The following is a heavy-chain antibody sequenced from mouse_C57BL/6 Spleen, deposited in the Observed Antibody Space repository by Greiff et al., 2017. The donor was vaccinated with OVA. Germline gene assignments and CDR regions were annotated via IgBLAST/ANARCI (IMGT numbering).Heavy chain of an antibody. CDR1: GFSLTSYG. V-gene: IGHV2-5*01. J-gene: IGHJ4*01. D-gene: IGHD4-1*01. Sequence: VKLMESGPGLVQPSQSLSITCTVSGFSLTSYGVHWVRQSPGKGLEWLGVIWRGGSTDYNAAFMSRLSITKDNSKSQVFFKMNSLQADDTAIYYCAKNLGRSYYAMDYWGQGTSVTVSS. CDR3: AKNLGRSYYAMDY. CDR2: IWRGGST.